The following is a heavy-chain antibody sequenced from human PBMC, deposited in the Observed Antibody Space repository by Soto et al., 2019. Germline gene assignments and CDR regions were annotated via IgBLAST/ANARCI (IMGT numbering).Heavy chain of an antibody. Sequence: EVQLLESGGGFVKPGGSLRLSCEGSGVIFSSHAMSWVRQAPGKGLEWVSSVSGSGASVHLPDFLKGRFSSSRDNSINTVYLELNNLRVDDTAVYYCAKDLPLWSGYSFSENHWGQGTLVTVSS. V-gene: IGHV3-23*01. CDR3: AKDLPLWSGYSFSENH. D-gene: IGHD3-3*01. CDR2: VSGSGASV. CDR1: GVIFSSHA. J-gene: IGHJ5*02.